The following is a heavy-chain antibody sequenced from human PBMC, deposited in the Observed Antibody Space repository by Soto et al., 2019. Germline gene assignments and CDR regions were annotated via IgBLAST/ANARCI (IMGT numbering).Heavy chain of an antibody. Sequence: ASVKVSCKASGYTFTSYGISWVRQAPGQGLEWMGWISAYNGNTNYAQKLQGRVTMTTDTSTSTAYMEMRSLRSDDTAVYYCARVPPELRYFDWSQDYWGQGAIVTVS. J-gene: IGHJ4*02. CDR2: ISAYNGNT. CDR3: ARVPPELRYFDWSQDY. CDR1: GYTFTSYG. D-gene: IGHD3-9*01. V-gene: IGHV1-18*01.